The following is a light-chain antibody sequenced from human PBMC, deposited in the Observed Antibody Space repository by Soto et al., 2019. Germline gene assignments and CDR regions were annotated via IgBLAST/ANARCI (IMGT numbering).Light chain of an antibody. CDR3: QQYGSSLKLT. CDR1: QSIGSN. V-gene: IGKV3-15*01. CDR2: GAS. Sequence: ELVMTQSPATLSVSPGERAALSCRASQSIGSNLAWYQQKPGQAPRLLIFGASTRASGIPARFSGSGTGTEFTLTISRLEPEDFAVYYCQQYGSSLKLTFGGGTKVEIK. J-gene: IGKJ4*01.